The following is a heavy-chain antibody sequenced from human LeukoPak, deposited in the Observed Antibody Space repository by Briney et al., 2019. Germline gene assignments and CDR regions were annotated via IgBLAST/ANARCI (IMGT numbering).Heavy chain of an antibody. CDR2: IIPILGIA. J-gene: IGHJ4*02. CDR1: GGTFSSYA. CDR3: AAGWWELRAFDY. Sequence: ASVKVSCKASGGTFSSYAISWVRQAPGQGLELMGRIIPILGIANYAQKFQGRVTITADKSTSTAYMELSSLRSEDTAVYYCAAGWWELRAFDYWGQGTLVTVSS. D-gene: IGHD1-26*01. V-gene: IGHV1-69*04.